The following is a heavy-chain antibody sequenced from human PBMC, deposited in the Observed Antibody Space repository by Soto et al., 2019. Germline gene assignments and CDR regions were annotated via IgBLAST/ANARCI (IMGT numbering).Heavy chain of an antibody. V-gene: IGHV1-69*01. Sequence: QVQLVQSGAEVKKPGSSVKVSCKASGGTFSSYAISWVRQAPGQGLEWMGGIIPIFGTANYAQKFQGRVTITAHESTSTAYMELSSLRSEDTAVYYCARLARPYYYYGMDVWGQGTTVTVSS. CDR2: IIPIFGTA. J-gene: IGHJ6*02. CDR1: GGTFSSYA. CDR3: ARLARPYYYYGMDV.